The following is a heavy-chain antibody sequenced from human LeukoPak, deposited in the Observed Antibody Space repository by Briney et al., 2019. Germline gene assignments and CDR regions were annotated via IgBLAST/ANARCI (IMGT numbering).Heavy chain of an antibody. Sequence: PGGSLRLSCAASGFTFSSYGMHWVRQAPGKGLEWVAVISYDGSNKYYADSVKGRFTISRDNSKNTLYLQMNSLRAEDTAVYYCARGGEQLVLNLPDYWGQGTLVTVSS. V-gene: IGHV3-30*03. J-gene: IGHJ4*02. CDR1: GFTFSSYG. D-gene: IGHD6-6*01. CDR3: ARGGEQLVLNLPDY. CDR2: ISYDGSNK.